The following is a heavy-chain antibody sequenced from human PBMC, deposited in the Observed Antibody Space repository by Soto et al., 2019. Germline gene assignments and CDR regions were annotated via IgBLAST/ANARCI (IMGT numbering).Heavy chain of an antibody. CDR2: ISGGGDRR. CDR1: GFTFINYA. D-gene: IGHD5-12*01. CDR3: AQDTFSGFDPWFDP. J-gene: IGHJ5*02. Sequence: GGSLRLSCATSGFTFINYAMSWVRQAPGKGLEWVSAISGGGDRRFYADSVKGRFTVSRDNSKNTLYLQLSSLRADDTALYYCAQDTFSGFDPWFDPWGQGTLVTVS. V-gene: IGHV3-23*01.